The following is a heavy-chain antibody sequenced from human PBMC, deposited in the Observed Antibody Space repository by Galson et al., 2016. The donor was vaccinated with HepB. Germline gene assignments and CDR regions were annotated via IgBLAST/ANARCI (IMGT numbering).Heavy chain of an antibody. J-gene: IGHJ2*01. Sequence: SLRLSCAASGIKFSIYGMHWVRQAPGKGLEWVAGIWYDGNNQYYADSVKGRFTISRDNSKNTLSLQMNSLRADDTAVYCCARGRIAAAAGWYFDLWGRGTLVTVSS. CDR2: IWYDGNNQ. V-gene: IGHV3-33*01. CDR1: GIKFSIYG. CDR3: ARGRIAAAAGWYFDL. D-gene: IGHD6-25*01.